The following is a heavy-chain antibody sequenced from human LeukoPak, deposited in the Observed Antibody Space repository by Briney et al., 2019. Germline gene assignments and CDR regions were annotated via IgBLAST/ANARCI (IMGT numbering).Heavy chain of an antibody. Sequence: GGSLRLSCAASKFTFSSYGMHWVRQAPGKGLEWVAFIRYDGSNKYYADSVKGRFTVSRDNSKNTLSVQMNSLRAEDTAVYYCAKSMDILTGYLWSLDYWGQGTLVTVSS. J-gene: IGHJ4*02. V-gene: IGHV3-30*02. D-gene: IGHD3-9*01. CDR2: IRYDGSNK. CDR3: AKSMDILTGYLWSLDY. CDR1: KFTFSSYG.